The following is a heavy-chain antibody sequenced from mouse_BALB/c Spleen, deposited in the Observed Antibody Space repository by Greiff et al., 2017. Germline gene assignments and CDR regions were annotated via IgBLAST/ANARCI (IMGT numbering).Heavy chain of an antibody. V-gene: IGHV14-3*02. D-gene: IGHD1-1*01. CDR1: GFNIKDTY. CDR2: IDPANGNT. CDR3: ARYTGSSLSYWYFDV. Sequence: VQLQQSGAELVKPGASVKLSCTASGFNIKDTYMHWVKQRPEQGLEWIGRIDPANGNTKYDPKFQGKATITADTSSNTAYLQLSSLTSEDTAVYYCARYTGSSLSYWYFDVWGAGTTVTVSS. J-gene: IGHJ1*01.